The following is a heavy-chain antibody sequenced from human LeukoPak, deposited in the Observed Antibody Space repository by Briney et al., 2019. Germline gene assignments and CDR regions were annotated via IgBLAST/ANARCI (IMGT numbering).Heavy chain of an antibody. V-gene: IGHV4-30-4*01. CDR3: AREEWFDS. CDR1: GGSISSGDYN. J-gene: IGHJ5*01. CDR2: IYYSGST. Sequence: SETLSLTCTVSGGSISSGDYNWSWIRQPLGKGLEWIGYIYYSGSTYYNPSLESRVTISVDTSKNQFSLKLSSVTAADTAVYYCAREEWFDSWGQGILVTVSS.